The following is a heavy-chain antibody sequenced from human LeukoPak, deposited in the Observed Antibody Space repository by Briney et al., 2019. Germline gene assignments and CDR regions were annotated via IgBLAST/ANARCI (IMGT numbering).Heavy chain of an antibody. V-gene: IGHV3-53*01. CDR2: IYSVGLT. CDR1: GFTLSNSY. J-gene: IGHJ4*02. CDR3: ARDPHYYGSGSYSH. Sequence: GGSLRLSCAASGFTLSNSYMIGVRQARGKGREWVSVIYSVGLTYYADSVKGRFTISRDNSNNTLYLEMNSLRAEDTAMYYCARDPHYYGSGSYSHWGQGTLVTVSS. D-gene: IGHD3-10*01.